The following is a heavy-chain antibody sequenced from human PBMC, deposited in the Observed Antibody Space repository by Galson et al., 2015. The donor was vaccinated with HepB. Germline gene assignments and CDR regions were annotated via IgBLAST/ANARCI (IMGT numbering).Heavy chain of an antibody. Sequence: SLRLSCAASGFTFSDFWMTWVRQAPGKGLEWVANIKPDGSEQFYVDSLKGRFTISRDNAKNSLYLQMSSLRADDTAVYYCARDPYYYDSVYYFGACDIWGQGTMVTVSS. CDR3: ARDPYYYDSVYYFGACDI. CDR2: IKPDGSEQ. D-gene: IGHD3-22*01. CDR1: GFTFSDFW. V-gene: IGHV3-7*01. J-gene: IGHJ3*02.